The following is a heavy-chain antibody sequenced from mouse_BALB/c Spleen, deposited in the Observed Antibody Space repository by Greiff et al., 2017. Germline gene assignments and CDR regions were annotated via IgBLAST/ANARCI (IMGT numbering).Heavy chain of an antibody. V-gene: IGHV14-3*02. D-gene: IGHD6-1*01. J-gene: IGHJ3*01. CDR1: GFNIKDTY. Sequence: VQLQQSGAELVKPGASVKLSFTASGFNIKDTYMHWVKQRPEQGLEWIGRIDPANGNTKYDPKFQGKATITADTSSNTAYLQLSSLTSEDTAVYYCALCDWFAYGGQGTLVTVSA. CDR2: IDPANGNT. CDR3: ALCDWFAY.